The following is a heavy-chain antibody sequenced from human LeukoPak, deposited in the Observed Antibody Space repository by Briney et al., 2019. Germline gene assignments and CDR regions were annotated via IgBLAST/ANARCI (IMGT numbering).Heavy chain of an antibody. CDR1: GGSFSGYY. Sequence: SETLSLTCAVYGGSFSGYYWSWIRQPPGKGLEWIGEINHSGSTNYNPSLKSRVTISVDTSKNQFSLKLSSVTAADTAVYYCARDGYSCGYGSDAFDIWGQGTMVTVSS. V-gene: IGHV4-34*01. CDR3: ARDGYSCGYGSDAFDI. J-gene: IGHJ3*02. D-gene: IGHD5-18*01. CDR2: INHSGST.